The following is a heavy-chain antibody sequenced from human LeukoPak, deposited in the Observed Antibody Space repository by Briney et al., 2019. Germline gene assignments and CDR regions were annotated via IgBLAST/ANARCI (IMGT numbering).Heavy chain of an antibody. CDR3: ARGGSQTQYYYDSSGYYKRPGRPFDY. D-gene: IGHD3-22*01. J-gene: IGHJ4*02. Sequence: PSETLSLTCAVYGGSFSGYYWSWIPQPPGKGLEWIGEINHSGSTNYNPSLKSRVTISVDTSKNQFSLKLSSVTAADTAVYYCARGGSQTQYYYDSSGYYKRPGRPFDYWGQGTLVTVSS. CDR1: GGSFSGYY. CDR2: INHSGST. V-gene: IGHV4-34*01.